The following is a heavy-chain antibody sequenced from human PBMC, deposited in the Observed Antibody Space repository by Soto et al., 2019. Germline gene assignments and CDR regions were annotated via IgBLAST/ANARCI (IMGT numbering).Heavy chain of an antibody. CDR1: GFSVSTSGVG. CDR3: AHLSRHYDILSGYYTGWFDP. CDR2: IYWHDDK. D-gene: IGHD3-9*01. Sequence: QITLKESGPTLVKPTQTLTLTCTFSGFSVSTSGVGVGWIRQPPGKALEWLALIYWHDDKRYSPSLESRLTITKATSKHQVVLTMTKMDPVDTATYYCAHLSRHYDILSGYYTGWFDPWGQGTLVTVSS. J-gene: IGHJ5*02. V-gene: IGHV2-5*01.